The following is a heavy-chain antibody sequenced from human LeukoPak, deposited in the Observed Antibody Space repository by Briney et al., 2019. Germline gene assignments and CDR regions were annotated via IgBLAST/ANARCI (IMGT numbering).Heavy chain of an antibody. Sequence: SETLSLTCAVYGGSFSGYYWSWIRQPPGKGLEWIGEINHRGSTNYNPSLKSRVTISVDTSKNRFSLKLSSVTAADTAVYYCAQLRGYFDLWGRGTLDSVSS. CDR1: GGSFSGYY. D-gene: IGHD5-24*01. CDR3: AQLRGYFDL. CDR2: INHRGST. V-gene: IGHV4-34*01. J-gene: IGHJ2*01.